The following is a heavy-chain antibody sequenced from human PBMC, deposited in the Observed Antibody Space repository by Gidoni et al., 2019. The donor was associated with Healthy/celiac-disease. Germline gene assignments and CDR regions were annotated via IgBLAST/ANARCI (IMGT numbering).Heavy chain of an antibody. CDR2: IDWEDDQ. V-gene: IGHV2-70*15. CDR3: ARISAGDSGSYDLFDY. D-gene: IGHD1-26*01. J-gene: IGHJ4*02. Sequence: QVTLRESGPALVKPTQTLTLTCTFSGFSLSTSGMCVSWIRQPPGKALEWLARIDWEDDQYYSTSLKTRLTISKDTAKNQVVLTMTNMDPVDTATYYCARISAGDSGSYDLFDYWGQGTLVTVSS. CDR1: GFSLSTSGMC.